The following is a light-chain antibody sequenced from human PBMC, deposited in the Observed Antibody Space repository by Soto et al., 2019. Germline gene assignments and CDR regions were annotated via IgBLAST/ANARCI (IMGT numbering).Light chain of an antibody. CDR1: SSDVGGYNY. V-gene: IGLV2-8*01. CDR2: EVS. J-gene: IGLJ2*01. Sequence: QSALTQPPSASGSPGQSVTISCTATSSDVGGYNYVSWYQQHPGKVPKLMIYEVSKRPSGVPDRFSGSKSGNTASLTVSGLQAEDEDDYYCSSYGGSNSLVLGGGTKVTVL. CDR3: SSYGGSNSLV.